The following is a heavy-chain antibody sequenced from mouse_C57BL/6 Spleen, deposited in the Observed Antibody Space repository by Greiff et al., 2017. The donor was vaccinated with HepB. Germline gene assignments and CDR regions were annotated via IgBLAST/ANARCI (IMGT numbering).Heavy chain of an antibody. J-gene: IGHJ2*01. CDR2: IDPETGGT. V-gene: IGHV1-15*01. CDR1: GYTFTDYE. D-gene: IGHD1-1*01. Sequence: VQRVESGAELVRPGASVTLSCKASGYTFTDYEMHWVKQTPVHGLEWIGAIDPETGGTAYNQKFKGKAILTADKSSSTAYMELRSLTSEDSAVYYCTRGTTVVGDYWGQGTTLTVSS. CDR3: TRGTTVVGDY.